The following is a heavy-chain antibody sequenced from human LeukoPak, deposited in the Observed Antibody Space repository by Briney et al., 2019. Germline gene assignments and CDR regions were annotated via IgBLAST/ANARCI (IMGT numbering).Heavy chain of an antibody. V-gene: IGHV4-34*01. J-gene: IGHJ4*02. CDR1: GLSFSGYY. CDR2: INHGGST. Sequence: SETLSLTCAVYGLSFSGYYLSWIRQPPGKGLEWMGEINHGGSTNYNPALKRGGTISADTSKNPFSLKLSSVTAADTAVYFCARGPPTDYYDSSGFYYVFAYWGQGTLVTVSS. D-gene: IGHD3-22*01. CDR3: ARGPPTDYYDSSGFYYVFAY.